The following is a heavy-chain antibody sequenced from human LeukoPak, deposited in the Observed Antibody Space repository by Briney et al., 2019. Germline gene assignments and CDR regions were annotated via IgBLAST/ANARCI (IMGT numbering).Heavy chain of an antibody. CDR1: GFTFSSYA. V-gene: IGHV3-23*01. CDR2: ISGSGGST. D-gene: IGHD2-2*01. J-gene: IGHJ5*02. CDR3: AKTGHCSSTSCPTDWFDP. Sequence: GGSLRLSCAASGFTFSSYAMSWVRQAPGKGLEWVSAISGSGGSTYYADSVKGRFTISRDNSKNTLYLQMSSLRAEDTAVYYCAKTGHCSSTSCPTDWFDPWGQGTLVTVSS.